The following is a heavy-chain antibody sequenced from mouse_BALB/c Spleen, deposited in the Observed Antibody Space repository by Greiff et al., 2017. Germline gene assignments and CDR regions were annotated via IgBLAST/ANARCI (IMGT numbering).Heavy chain of an antibody. CDR1: GYSITSDYA. V-gene: IGHV3-2*02. D-gene: IGHD2-3*01. CDR2: ISYSGST. Sequence: EVKLEESGPGLVKPSQSLSLTCTVTGYSITSDYAWNWIRQFPGNKLEWMGYISYSGSTSYNPSLKSRISITRDTSKNQFFLQLNSVTTEDTATYYCARFGYYDGYYDYYAMDYWGQGTSVTVSS. J-gene: IGHJ4*01. CDR3: ARFGYYDGYYDYYAMDY.